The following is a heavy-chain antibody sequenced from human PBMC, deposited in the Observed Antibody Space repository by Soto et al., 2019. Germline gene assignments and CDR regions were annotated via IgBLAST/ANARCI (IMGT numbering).Heavy chain of an antibody. Sequence: GGSLRLSCAASGFTFSRYGMHWVRQAPGKGLEWVAVISYDGSNKYYADSVKGRFTISRDNSKNTLYLQMNSLRAEDTAVYYCARRITMIVVELDAFDIWGQGTMVTVSS. V-gene: IGHV3-30*03. J-gene: IGHJ3*02. CDR1: GFTFSRYG. D-gene: IGHD3-22*01. CDR3: ARRITMIVVELDAFDI. CDR2: ISYDGSNK.